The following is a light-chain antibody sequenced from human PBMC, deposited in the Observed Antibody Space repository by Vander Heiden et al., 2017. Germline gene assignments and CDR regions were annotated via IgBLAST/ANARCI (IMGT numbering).Light chain of an antibody. CDR2: GAS. Sequence: EIVMTQSPATLSVSPGERATLFCRASQSVSSNLAWYQQKPGQAPRLLIYGASTRATGIPARFSGSGYGTEFTLTISSRQSEDFALYYCQQYKNWPMGTFGQGTKVEVK. CDR1: QSVSSN. CDR3: QQYKNWPMGT. J-gene: IGKJ1*01. V-gene: IGKV3-15*01.